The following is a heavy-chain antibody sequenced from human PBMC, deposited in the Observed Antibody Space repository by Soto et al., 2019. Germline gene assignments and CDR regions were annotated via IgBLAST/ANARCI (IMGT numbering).Heavy chain of an antibody. CDR3: ARHPLPRLWFGEKWFDP. Sequence: GESLKISCKGSGYIFTSYWIGWVLQVPGEGLEWMGIIYPGDSDTRYSPSFQGQVTISADKSISTAYLQWSSLKASDTAMYYCARHPLPRLWFGEKWFDPWGQGTLVTVSS. D-gene: IGHD3-10*01. V-gene: IGHV5-51*01. J-gene: IGHJ5*02. CDR2: IYPGDSDT. CDR1: GYIFTSYW.